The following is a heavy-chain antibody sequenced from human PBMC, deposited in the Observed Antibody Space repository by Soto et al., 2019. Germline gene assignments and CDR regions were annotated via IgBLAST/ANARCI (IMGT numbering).Heavy chain of an antibody. CDR3: ASKGGSSGYYYFDY. J-gene: IGHJ4*02. CDR2: IWYDGSNK. V-gene: IGHV3-33*01. CDR1: GFTFSSYG. Sequence: GSLRLSCAASGFTFSSYGMHWVRQAPGKGLEWVAVIWYDGSNKNYADSVKGRFTISRDNSKNTLYLQMNSLRAEDTAVYYCASKGGSSGYYYFDYWGQGTLVTVSS. D-gene: IGHD3-22*01.